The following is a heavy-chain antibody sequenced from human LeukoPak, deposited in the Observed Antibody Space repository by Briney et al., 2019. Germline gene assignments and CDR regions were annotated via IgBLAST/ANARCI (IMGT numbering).Heavy chain of an antibody. CDR2: INHSGST. D-gene: IGHD6-6*01. CDR3: ARAPLEYSSSFGYYYYGMDV. CDR1: GGSFSGYY. J-gene: IGHJ6*02. V-gene: IGHV4-34*01. Sequence: PSETLSLTCAVYGGSFSGYYWSWICQPPGKGLEWIGEINHSGSTNYNPSLKSRVTISVDTSKNQFSLKLSSVTAADTAVYYCARAPLEYSSSFGYYYYGMDVWGQGTTVTVSS.